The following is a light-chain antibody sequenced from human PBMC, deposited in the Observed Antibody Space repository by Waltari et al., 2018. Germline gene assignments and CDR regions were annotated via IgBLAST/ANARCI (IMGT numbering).Light chain of an antibody. J-gene: IGLJ2*01. CDR3: QSYDSSLSGVI. CDR1: RSNIGAGFD. V-gene: IGLV1-40*01. CDR2: GHI. Sequence: QSVLTQPPSVSGAPGQRVTISCPGTRSNIGAGFDVHWYQHLPRTAPKLLIYGHINRPSGVPDRFSGSKSGTSASLAITGLQAEDEADYYCQSYDSSLSGVIFGGGTKLTVL.